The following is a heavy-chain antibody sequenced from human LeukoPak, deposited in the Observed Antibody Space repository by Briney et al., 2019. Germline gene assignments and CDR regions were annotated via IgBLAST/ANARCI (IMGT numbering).Heavy chain of an antibody. Sequence: GGSLRLSCAASGFTFSSEWMHWVRQAPGKGLLWVSRINSDGSSTTYADSVKGRFTISRNNAKNTLYLQMSSLRAEDTAVYHCAREGAAMDVWGQGTMVTVSS. CDR2: INSDGSST. V-gene: IGHV3-74*01. D-gene: IGHD1-26*01. CDR3: AREGAAMDV. CDR1: GFTFSSEW. J-gene: IGHJ6*02.